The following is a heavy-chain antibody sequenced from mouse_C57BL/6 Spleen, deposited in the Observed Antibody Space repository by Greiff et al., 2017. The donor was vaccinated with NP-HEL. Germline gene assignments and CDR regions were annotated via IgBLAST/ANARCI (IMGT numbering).Heavy chain of an antibody. J-gene: IGHJ2*01. CDR1: GYTFTSYW. CDR2: IIPKNGDT. Sequence: QVQLQQPGTELVKPGASVKLSCKASGYTFTSYWMHWVKQRPGQGLEWIGNIIPKNGDTNYNEKFKIKATLTVDKSSSTAYMQLSSLTSEDSAVYYCARSGLRQAGDYWGQGTTLTVSS. CDR3: ARSGLRQAGDY. D-gene: IGHD2-4*01. V-gene: IGHV1-53*01.